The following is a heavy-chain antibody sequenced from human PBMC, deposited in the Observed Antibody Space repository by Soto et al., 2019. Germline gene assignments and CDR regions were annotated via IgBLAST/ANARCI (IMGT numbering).Heavy chain of an antibody. Sequence: QVQLVESGGGVVQPGRSLRLSCAASGFTFSSYAMHWVRQAPGKGLEWVAVISYDGSNKYYADSVKGRFTISRDNSKNTLYLQMNSLRAVVTAVYYCASSSAGYSYGYAYWYFDLWGRGTLVTVSS. CDR2: ISYDGSNK. V-gene: IGHV3-30-3*01. J-gene: IGHJ2*01. D-gene: IGHD5-18*01. CDR3: ASSSAGYSYGYAYWYFDL. CDR1: GFTFSSYA.